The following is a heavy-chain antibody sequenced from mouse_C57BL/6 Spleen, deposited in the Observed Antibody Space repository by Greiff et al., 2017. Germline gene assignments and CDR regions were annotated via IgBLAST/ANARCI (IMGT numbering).Heavy chain of an antibody. J-gene: IGHJ2*01. Sequence: QVQLKESGAELMKPGASVKLSCKATGYTFTGYWIEWVKQRPGHGLEWIGEILPGSGSTNYNEKFKGKATFTADTTSNTAYMHRSSLTTEDAAIYCGAALFSDYWGQGTTLTVSS. CDR1: GYTFTGYW. CDR2: ILPGSGST. CDR3: AALFSDY. V-gene: IGHV1-9*01. D-gene: IGHD6-1*01.